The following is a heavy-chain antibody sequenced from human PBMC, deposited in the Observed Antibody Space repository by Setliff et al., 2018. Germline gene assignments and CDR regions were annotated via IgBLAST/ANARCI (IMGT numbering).Heavy chain of an antibody. CDR1: GFTFSNAW. J-gene: IGHJ6*03. D-gene: IGHD2-21*02. Sequence: PSETLSLSCAASGFTFSNAWMGWVRQAPGKGLEWVGRIKSKTDGGTTDYAAPVKGRFTVSRDNAKNTLYLQMNSLRDEDTAVYYCAKCGGDHCCPLNYYQYMDVWGKGTTVTVSS. CDR3: AKCGGDHCCPLNYYQYMDV. CDR2: IKSKTDGGTT. V-gene: IGHV3-15*01.